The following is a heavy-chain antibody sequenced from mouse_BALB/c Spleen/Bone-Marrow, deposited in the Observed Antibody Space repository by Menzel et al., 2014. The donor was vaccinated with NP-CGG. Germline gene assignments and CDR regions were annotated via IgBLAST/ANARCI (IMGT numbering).Heavy chain of an antibody. V-gene: IGHV14-3*02. CDR3: ASKKNYYAMDY. Sequence: VQLQQSGAELVKPGASVKLSCTASGFNIKDTYMHWVKQRPEQGLEWIGRIDPANGYTNYAPKFQGNATTTADTSSNTAYLQLSSLTSEDTAVYYCASKKNYYAMDYWGQGTSVTVSS. CDR2: IDPANGYT. J-gene: IGHJ4*01. CDR1: GFNIKDTY.